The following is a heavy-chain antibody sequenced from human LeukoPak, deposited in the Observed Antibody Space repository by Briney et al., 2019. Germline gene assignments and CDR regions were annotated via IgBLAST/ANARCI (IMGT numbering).Heavy chain of an antibody. CDR2: IKQDGSEK. CDR3: AKVFGDYYGSGSYDY. D-gene: IGHD3-10*01. V-gene: IGHV3-7*03. Sequence: GGSLRLSCAASGFTFGGYWMSWVRQAPGKGLEWVANIKQDGSEKYYVDSVKGRFTISRDNAKNSLYLQMNSLRAEDTAVYYCAKVFGDYYGSGSYDYWGQGTLVTVSS. J-gene: IGHJ4*02. CDR1: GFTFGGYW.